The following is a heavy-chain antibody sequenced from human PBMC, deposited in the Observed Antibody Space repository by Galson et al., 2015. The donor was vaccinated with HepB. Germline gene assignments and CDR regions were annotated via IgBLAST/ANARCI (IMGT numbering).Heavy chain of an antibody. V-gene: IGHV6-1*01. CDR3: TRVRHLARGMDV. D-gene: IGHD5-12*01. Sequence: CAISGDSVSTNIVAWNWIRQSPSRGLEWLGRTYYRSKWYNDYAVSVQSRITINPDTSRNQFSLQLNSVTPEDTGVYYYTRVRHLARGMDVWGQGTTVTVSS. CDR1: GDSVSTNIVA. J-gene: IGHJ6*02. CDR2: TYYRSKWYN.